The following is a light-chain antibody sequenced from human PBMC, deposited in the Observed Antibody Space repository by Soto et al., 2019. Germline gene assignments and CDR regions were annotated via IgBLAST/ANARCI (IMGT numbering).Light chain of an antibody. CDR1: QSVSSSY. V-gene: IGKV3-20*01. Sequence: EIVLTQSPGTLSLSPGDRATLSCRTSQSVSSSYLAWYQQKPGQAPRLLIYGASRRATGIPDRFSGSGSGTDFTLTISRLEPEDFAVYYCQHYGSSLYTFGQGTKLEIK. CDR2: GAS. J-gene: IGKJ2*01. CDR3: QHYGSSLYT.